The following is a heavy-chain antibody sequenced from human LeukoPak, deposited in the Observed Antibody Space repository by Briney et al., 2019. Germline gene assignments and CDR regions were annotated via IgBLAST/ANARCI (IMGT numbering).Heavy chain of an antibody. Sequence: SETLSLTCTVSGGSISSSSYYWGWIRQPPGTGLEWIGSIYYSGGTYYNPSLKSRVTISVDTSKNQFSLKLSSVTAADTAVYYCATLEVRGYWRMDVWGQGTTVTVSS. V-gene: IGHV4-39*01. CDR3: ATLEVRGYWRMDV. D-gene: IGHD3-10*01. CDR2: IYYSGGT. CDR1: GGSISSSSYY. J-gene: IGHJ6*02.